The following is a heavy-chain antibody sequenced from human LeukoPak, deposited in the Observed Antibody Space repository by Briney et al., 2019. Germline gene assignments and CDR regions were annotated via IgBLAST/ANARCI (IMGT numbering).Heavy chain of an antibody. V-gene: IGHV3-72*01. CDR2: TKNKDASYTT. CDR1: GVTLSDHY. D-gene: IGHD3-9*01. Sequence: GGSLRLSCAASGVTLSDHYMDWVRQAPGKGLEWVGRTKNKDASYTTDYAASVKGRFSISRDDSRNSLYLQMNSLKTEDTAVYYCAKVALTGYYMVEYFQHWGQGTLVTVSS. J-gene: IGHJ1*01. CDR3: AKVALTGYYMVEYFQH.